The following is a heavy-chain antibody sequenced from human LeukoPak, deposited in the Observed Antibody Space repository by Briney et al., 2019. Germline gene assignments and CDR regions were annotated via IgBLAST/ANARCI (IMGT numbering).Heavy chain of an antibody. CDR1: GYTFTGYY. D-gene: IGHD6-6*01. V-gene: IGHV1-2*02. Sequence: GASVRVSCKASGYTFTGYYMHWVRQAPGQGLEWMGWINPNSGGTNYAQKFQGRVTMTRDTSISTAYMELSRLRSDDTAAYYCARAFSSFLAFDIWGQGTMVSVSS. CDR3: ARAFSSFLAFDI. CDR2: INPNSGGT. J-gene: IGHJ3*02.